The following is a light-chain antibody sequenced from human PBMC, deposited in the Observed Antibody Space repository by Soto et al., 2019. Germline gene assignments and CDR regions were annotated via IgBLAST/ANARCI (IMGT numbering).Light chain of an antibody. CDR1: QSVSSN. CDR3: QQYNNWPLALT. J-gene: IGKJ4*01. Sequence: EIVMTQSPATLSVSPGERATLSCRASQSVSSNLAWYQQKPGQAPRLLLYGASTRATGNPTRFSGSGSGTEFTLTISSLQSEDFAVYYCQQYNNWPLALTFGGGTKVEIK. CDR2: GAS. V-gene: IGKV3-15*01.